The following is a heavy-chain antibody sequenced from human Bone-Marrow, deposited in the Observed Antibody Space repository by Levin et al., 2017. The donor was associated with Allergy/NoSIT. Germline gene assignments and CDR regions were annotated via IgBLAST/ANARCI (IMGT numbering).Heavy chain of an antibody. Sequence: SGPTLVKPTQTLTLTCTFSGFSLTTSGVGVAWIRPSPGKALEWLALIYWDDGKRYSPSLKNRLTITKDTSKNQVVLAMTNMDPADTATYYCAHTTYTTHFGVIVPSQHYIDVWGNGTAVSV. J-gene: IGHJ6*03. CDR2: IYWDDGK. V-gene: IGHV2-5*02. CDR3: AHTTYTTHFGVIVPSQHYIDV. CDR1: GFSLTTSGVG. D-gene: IGHD3-3*01.